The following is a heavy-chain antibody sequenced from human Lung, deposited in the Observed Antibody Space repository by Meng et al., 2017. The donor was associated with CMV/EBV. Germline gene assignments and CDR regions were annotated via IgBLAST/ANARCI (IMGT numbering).Heavy chain of an antibody. Sequence: GSLRLXCSVSGASISNQYWSWIRQSPGKGLEWTGEINHRGSTNYNPSLKSRLTISLDTSKNQFSLNLTPVTAADTAVYYCARARLSSRSMDFWGQGTPVTVSS. CDR3: ARARLSSRSMDF. CDR2: INHRGST. CDR1: GASISNQY. J-gene: IGHJ6*02. V-gene: IGHV4-34*01. D-gene: IGHD2/OR15-2a*01.